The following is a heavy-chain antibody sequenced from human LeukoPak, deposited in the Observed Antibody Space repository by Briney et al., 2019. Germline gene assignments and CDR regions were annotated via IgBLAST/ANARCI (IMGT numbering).Heavy chain of an antibody. CDR1: GGSISGGGYY. CDR2: INYSGGT. V-gene: IGHV4-61*08. CDR3: ARGMGDYVWGSFPGS. Sequence: SETLSLTCTVSGGSISGGGYYWSWIRQPPGKGLEWIGYINYSGGTNYNPSLKSRVTISVDTSKNQFSLKLSSVTAADTAVYYCARGMGDYVWGSFPGSWGQGTLVTVSS. J-gene: IGHJ4*02. D-gene: IGHD3-16*01.